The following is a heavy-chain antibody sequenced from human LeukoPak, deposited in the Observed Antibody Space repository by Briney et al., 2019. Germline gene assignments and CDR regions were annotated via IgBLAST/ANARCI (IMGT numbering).Heavy chain of an antibody. CDR3: ARGGTMIVVDDRKSYFDY. CDR1: GFTFSSYA. V-gene: IGHV3-23*01. D-gene: IGHD3-22*01. CDR2: ISGSGGST. J-gene: IGHJ4*02. Sequence: PGGSLRLSCAASGFTFSSYAMSWVRQAPGKGLEWVSAISGSGGSTYYADSVKGRFTISRDNAKNTLYLQMNSLRAEDTAVYYCARGGTMIVVDDRKSYFDYWGQGTLVTVSS.